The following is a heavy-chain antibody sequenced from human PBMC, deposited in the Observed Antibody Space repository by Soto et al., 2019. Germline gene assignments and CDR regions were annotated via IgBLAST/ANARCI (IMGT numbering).Heavy chain of an antibody. V-gene: IGHV3-23*01. Sequence: EVQLLESGGGLVQPGGSLRLSCAASGINFSIYAMSWVRQAPGKGPEWVSSTTSRGDTTFYADSVKGRFTISRDNAQNTLYLQLSSLSVEDTAVYYCAKDRPNYYDSASGYYRPGGDFWGQGTLVIVSS. D-gene: IGHD3-22*01. CDR3: AKDRPNYYDSASGYYRPGGDF. CDR2: TTSRGDTT. CDR1: GINFSIYA. J-gene: IGHJ4*02.